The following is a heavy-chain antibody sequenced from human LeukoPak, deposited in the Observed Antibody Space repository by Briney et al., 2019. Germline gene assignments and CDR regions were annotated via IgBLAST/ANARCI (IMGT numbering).Heavy chain of an antibody. D-gene: IGHD3-22*01. CDR1: GYTLTELS. CDR3: ATVPEYYYDSSGFYGPFDY. V-gene: IGHV1-24*01. CDR2: FDPEDGET. Sequence: ASVKVSCKVSGYTLTELSMHWVRQAPGKGLEWMGGFDPEDGETIYAQKFQGRVTMAEDTSTDTAYTELSSLRSEDTAVYYCATVPEYYYDSSGFYGPFDYWGQGTLVTVSS. J-gene: IGHJ4*02.